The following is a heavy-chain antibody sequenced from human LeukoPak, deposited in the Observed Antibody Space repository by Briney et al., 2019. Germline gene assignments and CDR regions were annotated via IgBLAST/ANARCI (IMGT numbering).Heavy chain of an antibody. CDR1: GGSISSGRYY. Sequence: SETLSLTCTVSGGSISSGRYYWSWIRPPAGKGLEWIGRIYTSGSTNSNPSLKSRFTISVDTSKNQFSLKLSSVTAADTAVYYCARAPQRSLDAFDIWGQGTMVTVSS. J-gene: IGHJ3*02. CDR3: ARAPQRSLDAFDI. D-gene: IGHD6-25*01. V-gene: IGHV4-61*02. CDR2: IYTSGST.